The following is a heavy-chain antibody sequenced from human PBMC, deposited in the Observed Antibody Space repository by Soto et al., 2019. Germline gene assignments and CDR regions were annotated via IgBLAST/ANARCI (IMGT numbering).Heavy chain of an antibody. V-gene: IGHV4-30-4*01. J-gene: IGHJ1*01. D-gene: IGHD2-15*01. CDR2: IYYSGST. Sequence: PSETLSLTCTVSGGSISSGDYYWSWIRQPPGKGLEWIGYIYYSGSTYYNPSLKSRVTISVDTSKNQFSLKLSSVTAADTAVYYCAREENCRDGICYSEYFQRWGQGTLVTVSS. CDR1: GGSISSGDYY. CDR3: AREENCRDGICYSEYFQR.